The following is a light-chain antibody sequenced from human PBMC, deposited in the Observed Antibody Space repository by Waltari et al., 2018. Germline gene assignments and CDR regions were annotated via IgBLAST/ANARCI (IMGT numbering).Light chain of an antibody. CDR2: LGS. CDR3: MQALQTPLT. Sequence: DIVMTQSPLSLPVTPREPASISCKSSQSLLTSNGYNYLDWYLQKPGQSPQLLIYLGSSRASGVPDTFSGSGSGTDFILNISRVEAEDVGLYYCMQALQTPLTFGGGTKVEIK. CDR1: QSLLTSNGYNY. J-gene: IGKJ4*01. V-gene: IGKV2-28*01.